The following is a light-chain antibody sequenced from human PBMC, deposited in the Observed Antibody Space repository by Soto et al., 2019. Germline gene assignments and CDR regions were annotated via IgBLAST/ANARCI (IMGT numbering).Light chain of an antibody. V-gene: IGKV3-15*01. CDR3: QQYDDRPWT. Sequence: TKGPISLTESPGERATLSCRASQSVPDRVHWYQQKSGQAPRLLIHAASTRAAGVPARFSGSGSGTEFTLTISSLQSEDFAVYSCQQYDDRPWTFGRGTKVDIK. CDR1: QSVPDR. J-gene: IGKJ1*01. CDR2: AAS.